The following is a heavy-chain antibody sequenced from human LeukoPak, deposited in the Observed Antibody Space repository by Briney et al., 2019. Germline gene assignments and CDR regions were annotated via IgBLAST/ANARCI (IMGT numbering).Heavy chain of an antibody. J-gene: IGHJ6*03. V-gene: IGHV3-7*01. Sequence: GGSLRLSCEASGFIFSTYSMGWVRQAPGKGLEWVANINQDGTDKNYVDSVKGRFTISRDYAKNSLYLQMNSLRAEDTAVYYCARLIMYNHVYYMDVWGKGTTVTVSS. CDR2: INQDGTDK. CDR1: GFIFSTYS. CDR3: ARLIMYNHVYYMDV. D-gene: IGHD1-1*01.